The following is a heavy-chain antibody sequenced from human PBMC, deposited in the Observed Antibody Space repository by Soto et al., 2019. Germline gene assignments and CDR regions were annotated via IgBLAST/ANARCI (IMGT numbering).Heavy chain of an antibody. D-gene: IGHD3-10*02. CDR3: ARDNTNVQAFDI. J-gene: IGHJ3*02. CDR1: GGTFSSYT. CDR2: IIPILGIA. Sequence: QVQLVQSGAEVKKPGSSVKVSCKASGGTFSSYTISWVRQAPGQGLEWMGRIIPILGIANYAQKFQGRVTITADKSTSTANMELSSLRSEDTAVYYCARDNTNVQAFDIWGQGTMVTVSS. V-gene: IGHV1-69*08.